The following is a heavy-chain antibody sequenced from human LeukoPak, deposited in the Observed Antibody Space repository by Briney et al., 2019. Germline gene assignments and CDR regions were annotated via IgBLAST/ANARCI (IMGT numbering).Heavy chain of an antibody. V-gene: IGHV3-74*01. J-gene: IGHJ3*02. CDR1: GFTFSSYW. CDR3: AKDGQWLVPKAFDI. Sequence: GGSLRLSCAASGFTFSSYWMHWVRQAPGKGLVWVSRINSDGSSTSYADSVKGRFTISRDNFKNTLILQMNSLRAEDTAVYYCAKDGQWLVPKAFDIWGQGTMVTVSS. D-gene: IGHD6-19*01. CDR2: INSDGSST.